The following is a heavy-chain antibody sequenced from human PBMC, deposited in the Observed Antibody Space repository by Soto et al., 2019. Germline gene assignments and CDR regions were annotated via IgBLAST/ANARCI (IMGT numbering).Heavy chain of an antibody. CDR2: IGPYNGNT. Sequence: QVQLVQSGAEVKKPGASVKVSCKASGYTFNNYGISWVRQAPGQGLEWIGWIGPYNGNTDHAQNFQGRVTMTTETATNTAYMELRSLRSDDTALYYCARCYCSVGSCYTCWHFDLWGRGTLVTVSS. CDR3: ARCYCSVGSCYTCWHFDL. CDR1: GYTFNNYG. D-gene: IGHD2-15*01. J-gene: IGHJ2*01. V-gene: IGHV1-18*01.